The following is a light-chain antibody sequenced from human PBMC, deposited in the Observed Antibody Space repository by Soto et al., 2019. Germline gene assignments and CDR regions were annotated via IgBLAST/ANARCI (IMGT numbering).Light chain of an antibody. CDR1: SSEVGGYNH. Sequence: QSVLTQPASVSGSPGQSITISCTGTSSEVGGYNHVSWYQQHPGKAPKLIIYEVRNRPSGASNRLSGSKSGNTASLTISGLQADDEADYYCCSYTSSSIRVFGGGTK. CDR3: CSYTSSSIRV. CDR2: EVR. V-gene: IGLV2-14*01. J-gene: IGLJ3*02.